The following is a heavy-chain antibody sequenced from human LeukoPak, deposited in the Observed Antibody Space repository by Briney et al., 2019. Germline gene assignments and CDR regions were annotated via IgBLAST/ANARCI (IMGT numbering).Heavy chain of an antibody. V-gene: IGHV4-59*12. CDR2: IYYTGST. J-gene: IGHJ4*02. D-gene: IGHD3-16*02. CDR3: ARGRVITFGGVIARRPPFDY. CDR1: GGSINGYY. Sequence: SETLSLTCTVSGGSINGYYWSWIRQSPGKGLESLGYIYYTGSTNYNPSLKSRVTISVDTSKNQFSLKLSSVTAADTAVYYCARGRVITFGGVIARRPPFDYWGQGTLVTVSS.